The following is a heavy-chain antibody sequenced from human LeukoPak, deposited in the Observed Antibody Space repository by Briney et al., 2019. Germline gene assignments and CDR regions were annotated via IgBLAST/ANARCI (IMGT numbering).Heavy chain of an antibody. Sequence: SETLSLTCTVSGGSLYSHHWSWIRQPPGKGQEWIGYIFYTGSTNYNPSLNSRVTISVDTLKNQFSLKLNSVTAADTAVYYCARGSDWFDPWGQGTLVTVSS. CDR2: IFYTGST. CDR1: GGSLYSHH. J-gene: IGHJ5*02. CDR3: ARGSDWFDP. V-gene: IGHV4-59*11.